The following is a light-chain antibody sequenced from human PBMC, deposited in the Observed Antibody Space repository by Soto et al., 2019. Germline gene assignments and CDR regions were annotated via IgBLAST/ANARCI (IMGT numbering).Light chain of an antibody. CDR1: QSISTW. CDR3: QQYSSYSS. Sequence: DIQMTQSPSTLSASVGDRVAITCRASQSISTWLAWYQQRPGRAPKLLIYDASSLESGVPSRFSGSGSGTEFTLTTSSLQSDDYATYYCQQYSSYSSFSQGTRVEIK. CDR2: DAS. J-gene: IGKJ2*01. V-gene: IGKV1-5*01.